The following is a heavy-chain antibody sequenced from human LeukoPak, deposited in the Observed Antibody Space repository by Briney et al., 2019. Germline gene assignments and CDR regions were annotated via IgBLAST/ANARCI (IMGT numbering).Heavy chain of an antibody. J-gene: IGHJ3*02. V-gene: IGHV1-69*01. CDR1: GGTFSSYS. CDR3: ARGPPNWGFDM. D-gene: IGHD7-27*01. Sequence: SVKVSCKASGGTFSSYSISWVRQAPGQGLEWMGGIIPIFDTADYAQKFQGRVTITADESTSTAYMELSSLRSEDTAVYYCARGPPNWGFDMWGQGTMVTVSS. CDR2: IIPIFDTA.